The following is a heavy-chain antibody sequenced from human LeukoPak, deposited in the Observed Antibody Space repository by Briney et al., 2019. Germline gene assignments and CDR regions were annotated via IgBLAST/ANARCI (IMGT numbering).Heavy chain of an antibody. Sequence: ASVKVSCKASGYTFTSYGISWVRQAPGQGLEWMGWISAYNGNTNYPQKLQGRVTMTTDTSTSTAYMELRSLRSDDTAVYYCARGRSADYDFWSGISGKDAFDIWGQGTMVTVSS. CDR2: ISAYNGNT. V-gene: IGHV1-18*01. D-gene: IGHD3-3*01. J-gene: IGHJ3*02. CDR1: GYTFTSYG. CDR3: ARGRSADYDFWSGISGKDAFDI.